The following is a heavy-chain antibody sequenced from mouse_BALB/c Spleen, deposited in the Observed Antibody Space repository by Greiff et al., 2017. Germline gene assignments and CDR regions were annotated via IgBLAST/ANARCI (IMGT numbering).Heavy chain of an antibody. CDR1: GFTFSSYA. CDR2: ISSGGST. Sequence: VQLKQSGGGLVKPGGSLKLSCAASGFTFSSYAMSWVRQTPEKRLEWVASISSGGSTYYPDSVKGRFTISRDNARNILYLQMSSLRSEDTAMYYCARTYYRYDGYYFDYWGQGTTLTVSS. D-gene: IGHD2-14*01. J-gene: IGHJ2*01. CDR3: ARTYYRYDGYYFDY. V-gene: IGHV5-6-5*01.